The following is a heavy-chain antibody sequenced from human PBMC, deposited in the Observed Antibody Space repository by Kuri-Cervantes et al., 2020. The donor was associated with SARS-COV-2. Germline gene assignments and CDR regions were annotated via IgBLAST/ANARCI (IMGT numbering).Heavy chain of an antibody. D-gene: IGHD3-3*01. Sequence: SETLSLTCTVSGGTISSRSYYWGWIRQPPGKGLEWIGSIYYSGSTYYNPSLKSRVTISVDTSKNQFSLKLSSVTAADTAVYYCSRPSITIFGVVVDVWGQGTMVTVSS. CDR3: SRPSITIFGVVVDV. CDR1: GGTISSRSYY. V-gene: IGHV4-39*01. J-gene: IGHJ6*02. CDR2: IYYSGST.